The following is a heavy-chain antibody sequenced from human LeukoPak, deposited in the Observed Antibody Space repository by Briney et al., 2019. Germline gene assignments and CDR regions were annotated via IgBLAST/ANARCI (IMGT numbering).Heavy chain of an antibody. D-gene: IGHD3-22*01. Sequence: SETLSLTCTVSGGSISSGTYYWAWIRQPPGKGPEWIGTIHYSGDPYYNPSLKSRVTISVDPPKKQFFLNLSSVTAADTAVYYCARLGGYYDPPGYWGQGTLVTVLS. V-gene: IGHV4-39*01. J-gene: IGHJ4*02. CDR1: GGSISSGTYY. CDR2: IHYSGDP. CDR3: ARLGGYYDPPGY.